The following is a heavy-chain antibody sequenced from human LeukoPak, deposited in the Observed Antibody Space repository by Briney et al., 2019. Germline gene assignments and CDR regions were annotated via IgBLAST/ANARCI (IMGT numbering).Heavy chain of an antibody. CDR1: GGTFSSYA. CDR3: ARDRLEGLRPLDY. D-gene: IGHD3-16*01. J-gene: IGHJ4*02. CDR2: IIPILGIA. V-gene: IGHV1-69*04. Sequence: SVKVSCKASGGTFSSYAISWVRQAPGQGLEWMGRIIPILGIANYAQKFQGRVTITADKSTSTAYMELSSLRSEDTAVYYCARDRLEGLRPLDYWGQGTLVTVSS.